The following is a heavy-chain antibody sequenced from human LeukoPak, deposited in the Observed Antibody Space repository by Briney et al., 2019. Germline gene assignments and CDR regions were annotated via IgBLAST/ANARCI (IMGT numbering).Heavy chain of an antibody. CDR2: ISPIFGKS. J-gene: IGHJ3*02. CDR1: GDSFSTHD. D-gene: IGHD2-15*01. V-gene: IGHV1-69*06. Sequence: ASVKVSCKASGDSFSTHDMTWVRQAPGQGLECVGGISPIFGKSNHAQKFQGRVSITADKSTSTAYMELSSLRSEDTAVYYCARNRVVVAFAGMDDAFDIWGQGTMVTVSS. CDR3: ARNRVVVAFAGMDDAFDI.